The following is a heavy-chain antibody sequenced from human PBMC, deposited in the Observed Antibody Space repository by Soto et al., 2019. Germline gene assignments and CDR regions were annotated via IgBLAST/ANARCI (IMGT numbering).Heavy chain of an antibody. D-gene: IGHD2-2*01. CDR3: ARIEYQLLSEGWFDP. V-gene: IGHV1-3*01. CDR1: GYTFTSYA. CDR2: INAGNGNT. J-gene: IGHJ5*02. Sequence: QVQLVQSGAEVKKSGASVKVSCKASGYTFTSYAMHWVRQAPGQRLEWMGWINAGNGNTKYSQKFQGRVTITRDTSASTAYMELSSLRSEDTAVYYCARIEYQLLSEGWFDPWGQGTLVTVSS.